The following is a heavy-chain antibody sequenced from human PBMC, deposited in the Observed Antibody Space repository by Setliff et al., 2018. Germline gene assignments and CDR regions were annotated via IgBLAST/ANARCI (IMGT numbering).Heavy chain of an antibody. J-gene: IGHJ3*02. CDR3: ARGKERITMIVVVTSGAFDI. V-gene: IGHV4-34*01. D-gene: IGHD3-22*01. CDR2: IDQSGIT. Sequence: SETLSLTCAVYGGSFSGYYWSWIRQPPGKGPVWIGEIDQSGITNYNPSLKSRVTISIDTSKNQFSLRLSSVTATDTAVYYCARGKERITMIVVVTSGAFDIWGQGTMVTVSS. CDR1: GGSFSGYY.